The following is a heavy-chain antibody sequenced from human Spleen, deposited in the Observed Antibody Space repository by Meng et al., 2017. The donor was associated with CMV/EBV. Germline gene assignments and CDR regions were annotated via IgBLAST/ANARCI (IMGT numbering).Heavy chain of an antibody. J-gene: IGHJ4*02. CDR1: GFTFSSYS. CDR2: ISSSSSTI. V-gene: IGHV3-48*04. CDR3: ARDRPTHYSSAYYVTFDY. D-gene: IGHD6-25*01. Sequence: GESLKISCAASGFTFSSYSMNWVRQAPGKGLEWVSYISSSSSTIYYADSVKGRFTISRDNAKNSLYLQMNSLRAEDTAVYYCARDRPTHYSSAYYVTFDYWGQGTLVTVSS.